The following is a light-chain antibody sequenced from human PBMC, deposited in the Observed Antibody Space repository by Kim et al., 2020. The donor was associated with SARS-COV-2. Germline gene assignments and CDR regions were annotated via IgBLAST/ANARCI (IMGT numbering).Light chain of an antibody. V-gene: IGKV1-39*01. CDR1: QRISSY. CDR3: QQGYSVPLT. Sequence: AAVGDRVTITCRASQRISSYLSWYQQKSGRAPNLLISAASSLQSGVPSRFSGSGSGTDFTLTISSLQPEDFATYYCQQGYSVPLTFGGGTKVDIK. J-gene: IGKJ4*01. CDR2: AAS.